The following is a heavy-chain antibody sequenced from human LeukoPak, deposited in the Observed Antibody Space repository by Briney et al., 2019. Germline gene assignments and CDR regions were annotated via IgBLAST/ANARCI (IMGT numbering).Heavy chain of an antibody. Sequence: ASVKVSCKASGGTLSSYAISWVRQVPGQGLEWMGGIIPIFGTANYAQKFQGRVTITTDESTSTAYMELSSLRSEDTAVYYCASSYCGGDCFSLRYYFDYWGQGTLVTVSS. D-gene: IGHD2-21*01. J-gene: IGHJ4*02. V-gene: IGHV1-69*05. CDR3: ASSYCGGDCFSLRYYFDY. CDR2: IIPIFGTA. CDR1: GGTLSSYA.